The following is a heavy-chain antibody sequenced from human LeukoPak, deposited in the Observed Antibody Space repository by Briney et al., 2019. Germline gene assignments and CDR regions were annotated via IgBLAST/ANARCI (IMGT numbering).Heavy chain of an antibody. J-gene: IGHJ4*02. CDR2: IRYDGSNK. V-gene: IGHV3-30*02. D-gene: IGHD6-6*01. Sequence: GGSLRLSCAASGFTFSSYGMHWVRQAPGKGLEWVAFIRYDGSNKYYADSVKGRFTISRDNSKNTLYLQMNSLRAEDTAVYYCAKVKYGGRAARPVTLPDYRGQGTLVTVSS. CDR1: GFTFSSYG. CDR3: AKVKYGGRAARPVTLPDY.